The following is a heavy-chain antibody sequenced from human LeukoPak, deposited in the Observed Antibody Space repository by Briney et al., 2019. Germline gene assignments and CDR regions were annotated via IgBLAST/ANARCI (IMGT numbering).Heavy chain of an antibody. CDR2: IYSGGST. CDR3: AKVGGNKYYFDY. V-gene: IGHV3-53*05. Sequence: GGSLRLSCAASGFTVSTSYMSWVRQAPGKGLEWISVIYSGGSTYYADSVKGRFNISRDNSKNTLYLQMNSLRAEDTAVYYCAKVGGNKYYFDYWGQGTLVTVSS. D-gene: IGHD4-23*01. J-gene: IGHJ4*02. CDR1: GFTVSTSY.